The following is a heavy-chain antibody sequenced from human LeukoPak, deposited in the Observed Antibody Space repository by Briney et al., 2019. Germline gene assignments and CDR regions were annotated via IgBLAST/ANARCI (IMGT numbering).Heavy chain of an antibody. Sequence: GESLNISCKASGYSFTSHWITWVRQMPGKGLEWMGRIAPSDSYTNYSPSFKGHVTFSADKSISTAYLQWGSLKASDAAMYFCARHGEYSTDWYYFDYWGQGTLVTVSS. CDR2: IAPSDSYT. V-gene: IGHV5-10-1*01. J-gene: IGHJ4*02. CDR3: ARHGEYSTDWYYFDY. D-gene: IGHD6-19*01. CDR1: GYSFTSHW.